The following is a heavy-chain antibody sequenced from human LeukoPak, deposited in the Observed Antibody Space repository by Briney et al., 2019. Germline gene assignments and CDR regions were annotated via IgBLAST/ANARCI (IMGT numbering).Heavy chain of an antibody. CDR1: GFTFSSYW. D-gene: IGHD3-10*01. CDR3: TRDQNFYGSGRGFDP. V-gene: IGHV3-21*01. J-gene: IGHJ5*02. CDR2: ITSSNSYI. Sequence: PGGSLRLSCAASGFTFSSYWMNWVRQAPGKGLEWVSSITSSNSYIHYADSVKGRFTISRDNAKNSLYLQMNSLRAEDTAIYYCTRDQNFYGSGRGFDPWGQGTLVSVSS.